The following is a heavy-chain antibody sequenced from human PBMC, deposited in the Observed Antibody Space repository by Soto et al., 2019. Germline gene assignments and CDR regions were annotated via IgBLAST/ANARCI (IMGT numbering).Heavy chain of an antibody. J-gene: IGHJ3*02. D-gene: IGHD3-10*01. CDR1: GGSISSSNW. CDR2: IYHSGST. V-gene: IGHV4-4*02. Sequence: SETLSLTCAVSGGSISSSNWWSWVRQPPGKGLEWIGEIYHSGSTNYNPSLESRVTISVDKSKNQFSLKLNSVTAADTAVYYCARVWGGAFDIWGQGTMVTVSS. CDR3: ARVWGGAFDI.